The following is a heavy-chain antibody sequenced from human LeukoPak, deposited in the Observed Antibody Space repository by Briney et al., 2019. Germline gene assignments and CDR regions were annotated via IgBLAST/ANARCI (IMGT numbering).Heavy chain of an antibody. CDR1: RGSISSYY. CDR2: IYTSVST. V-gene: IGHV4-4*07. D-gene: IGHD4-11*01. Sequence: PSETLSLTCTVSRGSISSYYWSWIRQPARKALEWIGRIYTSVSTNYNPSLKSRLTMSVDTSKNQFSLKLSSVTPSYTPVHYCARGVYSTPREWGQGTLVTVSS. CDR3: ARGVYSTPRE. J-gene: IGHJ4*02.